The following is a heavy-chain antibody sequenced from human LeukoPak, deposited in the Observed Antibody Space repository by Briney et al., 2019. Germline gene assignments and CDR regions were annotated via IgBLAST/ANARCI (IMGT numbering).Heavy chain of an antibody. J-gene: IGHJ3*02. CDR2: IYPGDSDT. Sequence: GESLKISCKGSGYRFTDYWIGWVRQMPGKGLEWMGIIYPGDSDTRYSPSFQGQVTISADKSISTAYLQWSSLKASDTAMYYCARRNYDILTGQDAFDIWGQGTMVTVSS. V-gene: IGHV5-51*01. D-gene: IGHD3-9*01. CDR1: GYRFTDYW. CDR3: ARRNYDILTGQDAFDI.